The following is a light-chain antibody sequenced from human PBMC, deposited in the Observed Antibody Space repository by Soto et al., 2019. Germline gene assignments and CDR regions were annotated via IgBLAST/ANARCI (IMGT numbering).Light chain of an antibody. CDR3: QQYGSWTGLT. Sequence: EIVLTQSPGTLSLSPGERATLSCRASQSVSSTYLAWYQQTPGQAPRLLIYGASSRATGIPDRLSGSGSGTDFNLTISRLEPEDFAVYYCQQYGSWTGLTFGVGTNVAIK. V-gene: IGKV3-20*01. CDR1: QSVSSTY. J-gene: IGKJ4*01. CDR2: GAS.